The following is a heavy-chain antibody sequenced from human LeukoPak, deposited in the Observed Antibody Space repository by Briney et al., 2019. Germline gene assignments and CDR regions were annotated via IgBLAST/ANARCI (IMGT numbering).Heavy chain of an antibody. CDR2: ISAYDCNT. CDR1: GYTFTNYG. CDR3: ARDRVMASAGTPNWFDP. Sequence: GASVKVSCKASGYTFTNYGISWVRQAPGQGLEWVGWISAYDCNTNYAQKFQGRVTMTTDTSTSTAYMELRSLRSDDTAVYYCARDRVMASAGTPNWFDPWGEGTLVTVSS. D-gene: IGHD6-13*01. V-gene: IGHV1-18*01. J-gene: IGHJ5*02.